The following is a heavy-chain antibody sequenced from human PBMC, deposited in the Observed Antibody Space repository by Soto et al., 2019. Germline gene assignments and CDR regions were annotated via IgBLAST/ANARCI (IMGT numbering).Heavy chain of an antibody. J-gene: IGHJ3*02. CDR1: GYTFTSYY. CDR3: ARGVERITMIVVVIASPLDAFDI. Sequence: ASVKVSCKASGYTFTSYYMHWVRQAPGQGLEWMGIINPSGGSTSYAQKFQGRVTMTRDTSTSTVYMELSSLRSEDTAVYYCARGVERITMIVVVIASPLDAFDICGQGTMVTASS. CDR2: INPSGGST. D-gene: IGHD3-22*01. V-gene: IGHV1-46*01.